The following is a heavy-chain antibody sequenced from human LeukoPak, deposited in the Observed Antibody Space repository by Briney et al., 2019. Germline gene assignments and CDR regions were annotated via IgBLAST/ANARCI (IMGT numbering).Heavy chain of an antibody. CDR3: TRVGIVAPRNFDY. J-gene: IGHJ4*02. CDR2: IYYSGST. Sequence: SETLSLTFTVSGGSISSGDYYWSWIRQPPGKGLEWIGYIYYSGSTYYNPSLKSRVTISVDTSKNQFSLKLSSVTAADTAVYYCTRVGIVAPRNFDYWGQGTLVTVSS. D-gene: IGHD2-15*01. CDR1: GGSISSGDYY. V-gene: IGHV4-30-4*01.